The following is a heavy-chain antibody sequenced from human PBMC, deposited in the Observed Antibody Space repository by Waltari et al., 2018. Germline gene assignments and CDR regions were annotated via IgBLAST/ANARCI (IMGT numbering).Heavy chain of an antibody. V-gene: IGHV1-18*01. J-gene: IGHJ5*02. CDR3: ARDPTGTNQGWFDP. CDR1: GYTFTNYG. CDR2: ISSYNCDT. D-gene: IGHD1-1*01. Sequence: QVQLVQSGAEVKKPGASVRVSCKASGYTFTNYGISWVRQVPGQGLQWMGWISSYNCDTVYGHNFQGRVTLTTDTSTTTSHMELRGLTSDDTALYYCARDPTGTNQGWFDPWGQGTLVTVSS.